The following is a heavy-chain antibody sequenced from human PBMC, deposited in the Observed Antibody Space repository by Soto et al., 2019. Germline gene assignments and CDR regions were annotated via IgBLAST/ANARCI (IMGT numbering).Heavy chain of an antibody. CDR2: IISNDDK. V-gene: IGHV2-26*01. D-gene: IGHD3-22*01. Sequence: SGPTLVNPTETLTLTCSVSGFSLTDTRMGVSWIRQAPGKALEWLAHIISNDDKSYSTSLKSRLTISKDTSKSQVVLRMTNMDPVDTGRYHCARALFYSDSDGYYFEFDYWGPGTLVTVSS. CDR1: GFSLTDTRMG. J-gene: IGHJ4*02. CDR3: ARALFYSDSDGYYFEFDY.